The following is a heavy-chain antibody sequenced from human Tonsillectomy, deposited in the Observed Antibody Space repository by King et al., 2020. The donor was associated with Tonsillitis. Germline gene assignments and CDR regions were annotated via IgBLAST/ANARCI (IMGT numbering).Heavy chain of an antibody. V-gene: IGHV4-38-2*01. D-gene: IGHD3-10*01. CDR2: IYHSGST. Sequence: VQLQESGPGLVKPSETLSLTCAVSGYSISTGYYWGWIRQPPGKGLEWIGSIYHSGSTSYNPFLKSRVTISVNTSKNQFSLKLSSVTAADTAVYYCARVGYYYGSEALDYWGQGTLVTVSS. CDR1: GYSISTGYY. J-gene: IGHJ4*02. CDR3: ARVGYYYGSEALDY.